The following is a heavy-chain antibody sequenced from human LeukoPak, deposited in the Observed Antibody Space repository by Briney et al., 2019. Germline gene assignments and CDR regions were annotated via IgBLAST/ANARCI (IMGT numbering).Heavy chain of an antibody. Sequence: GGSLRLSCAASGFTFSSYSMNWVRQAPGKGLEWVPCISTSSSYKYYADSVKGRFTISRDNAKNSLYLQMNSLRAEDTAVYYCASNYSSGTYYFDYWGQGTLVTVSS. J-gene: IGHJ4*02. CDR3: ASNYSSGTYYFDY. V-gene: IGHV3-21*01. D-gene: IGHD6-19*01. CDR2: ISTSSSYK. CDR1: GFTFSSYS.